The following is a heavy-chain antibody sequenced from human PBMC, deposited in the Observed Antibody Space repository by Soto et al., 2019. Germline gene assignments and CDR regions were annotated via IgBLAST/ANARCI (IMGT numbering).Heavy chain of an antibody. CDR2: MNPNSANT. V-gene: IGHV1-8*01. J-gene: IGHJ6*02. CDR3: ARDQANYGMDV. Sequence: QVQLVQSGAEVKKPGASVKVSCKASGYTFTSYDINWVRQATGQGLEWMGWMNPNSANTDYAQKFQSXVTMTRNTSISTAYMELSSLRSEDTAVYYCARDQANYGMDVWGQGTTVTVSS. CDR1: GYTFTSYD.